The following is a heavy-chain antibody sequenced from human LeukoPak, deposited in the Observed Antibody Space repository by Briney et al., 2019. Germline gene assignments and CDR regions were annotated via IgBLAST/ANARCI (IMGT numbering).Heavy chain of an antibody. J-gene: IGHJ5*02. CDR1: GGSFSGYY. Sequence: SETLSLTRAVYGGSFSGYYWSWIRQPPGKGLEWIGEINHSGSTNYNPSLKSRVTISVDTSKNQFSLKLSSVTAADTAVYYCARGVEMATSWGQGTLVTVSS. CDR2: INHSGST. D-gene: IGHD5-24*01. CDR3: ARGVEMATS. V-gene: IGHV4-34*01.